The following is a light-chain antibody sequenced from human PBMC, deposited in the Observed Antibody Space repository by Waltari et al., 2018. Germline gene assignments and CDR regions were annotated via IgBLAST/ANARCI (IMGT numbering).Light chain of an antibody. J-gene: IGLJ2*01. CDR1: SSNVGGYTL. CDR2: DFN. V-gene: IGLV2-23*02. Sequence: QSALTQPASVSVSPGQSITISCTGTSSNVGGYTLVSWYHKHPGKAPQLIIYDFNQRPSAISHRFSGSKSGNTASLTISGLQADDESDYYCCSYAGDSTLIFGGGTKLTVL. CDR3: CSYAGDSTLI.